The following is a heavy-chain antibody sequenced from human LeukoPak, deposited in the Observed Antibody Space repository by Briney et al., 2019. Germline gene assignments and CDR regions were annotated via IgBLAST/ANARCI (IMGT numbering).Heavy chain of an antibody. Sequence: PGGSLKLSCAVSGFTFSGSAMHWVRQASGKGLEWVGRIRSKTNSYATAYAASVKGRFTISRDDSKNTAYLQMNSLKTEDTAVYYCTRHDYGGHYYYGMDVWGKGTTVTVSS. CDR2: IRSKTNSYAT. D-gene: IGHD4-23*01. J-gene: IGHJ6*04. CDR1: GFTFSGSA. V-gene: IGHV3-73*01. CDR3: TRHDYGGHYYYGMDV.